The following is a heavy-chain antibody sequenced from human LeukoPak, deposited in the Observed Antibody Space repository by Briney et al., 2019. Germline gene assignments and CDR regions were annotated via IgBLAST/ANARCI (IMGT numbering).Heavy chain of an antibody. CDR1: GFTFSSYS. Sequence: GGSLRLSCAASGFTFSSYSMNWVRQAPGKGLEWVSSISSSSYIYYADSVKGRFTISRDNAKNSLYLQMNSLRAEDTAVYFCARDVTRDYYYYYYMDVWGKGTTVTVSS. V-gene: IGHV3-21*01. CDR2: ISSSSYI. J-gene: IGHJ6*03. CDR3: ARDVTRDYYYYYYMDV. D-gene: IGHD3-16*01.